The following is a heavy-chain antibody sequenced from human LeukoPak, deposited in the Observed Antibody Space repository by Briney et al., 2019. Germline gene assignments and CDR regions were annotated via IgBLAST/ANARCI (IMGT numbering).Heavy chain of an antibody. D-gene: IGHD3-10*01. Sequence: SGPTLVKPTQTLTLTCTFSGFSLSTSGMCVSWIRQPPGKALEWLARIDWDDDKYYSTSLRTRLTISKDTSKNRVVLTMTNMDLMDIATDDCARGRRATLGDWFDPWGQGTLVTVSS. CDR3: ARGRRATLGDWFDP. CDR1: GFSLSTSGMC. CDR2: IDWDDDK. J-gene: IGHJ5*02. V-gene: IGHV2-70*11.